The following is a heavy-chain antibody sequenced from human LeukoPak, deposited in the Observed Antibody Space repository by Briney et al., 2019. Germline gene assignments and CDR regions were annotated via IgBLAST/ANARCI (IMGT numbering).Heavy chain of an antibody. D-gene: IGHD2-2*01. CDR2: IYYSGST. V-gene: IGHV4-31*03. Sequence: SETLSLTCTVSGGSISSGGYYWSWIRQHPGKGLEWIGYIYYSGSTYYNPSLKSRVTISVDTSKNQFSLKLSSVTAAGTAVYYCARDRGPYCSSTSCYGAKWNYGMDVWGKGTTVTVSS. J-gene: IGHJ6*04. CDR1: GGSISSGGYY. CDR3: ARDRGPYCSSTSCYGAKWNYGMDV.